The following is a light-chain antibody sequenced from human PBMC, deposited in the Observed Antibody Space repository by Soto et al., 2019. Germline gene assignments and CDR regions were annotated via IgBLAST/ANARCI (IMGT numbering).Light chain of an antibody. Sequence: DIQMTQSPSSLSASVGDRVTITCRASQGISTYLVWYQQRQGRAPKLLIYDASSLLSGVPSRFSGSGSETNFTLTISSLQPEDFATYYCQQRYRTPYTFGQGTKLETK. V-gene: IGKV1-39*01. J-gene: IGKJ2*01. CDR2: DAS. CDR1: QGISTY. CDR3: QQRYRTPYT.